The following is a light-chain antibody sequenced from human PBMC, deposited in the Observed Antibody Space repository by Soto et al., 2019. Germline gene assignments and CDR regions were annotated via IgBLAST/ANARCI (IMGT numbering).Light chain of an antibody. J-gene: IGLJ2*01. CDR3: QVWDSSTVV. CDR1: NIGSKN. V-gene: IGLV3-9*01. Sequence: SYELTQPLSVSVALGQTARITCGGNNIGSKNVHWYQQKPGQAPVVVIYTDSNRPSGIPERFSGSNSGNTATLTISRAQGGDEADYYCQVWDSSTVVFGGGTKLTVL. CDR2: TDS.